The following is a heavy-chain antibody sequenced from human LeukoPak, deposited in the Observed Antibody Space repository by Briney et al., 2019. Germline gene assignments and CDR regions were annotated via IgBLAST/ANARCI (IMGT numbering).Heavy chain of an antibody. CDR3: ASNVRGVIDMYFDY. CDR1: GFTFSSYW. D-gene: IGHD3-10*02. CDR2: IKQDGSEK. Sequence: GGSLRLSCAASGFTFSSYWMSWVRQAPGKGLEWVANIKQDGSEKYYVDSVKGRFTISRDNAKNSLYLQMNSLRAEDTAVYYCASNVRGVIDMYFDYWGQGTLVTVSS. V-gene: IGHV3-7*01. J-gene: IGHJ4*02.